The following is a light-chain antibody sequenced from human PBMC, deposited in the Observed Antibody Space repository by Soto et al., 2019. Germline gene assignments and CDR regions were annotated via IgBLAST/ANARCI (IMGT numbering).Light chain of an antibody. V-gene: IGKV1-9*01. J-gene: IGKJ5*01. Sequence: IQLTQSPSSLSASVGDRVTITCRASQGISSYLAWYQQEPGKAPKLLIYKASTLKSGVPSRFSGSGSGTEFTLTISSLQPDDFATYYCQQLNSFPITFGQGTRLEIK. CDR2: KAS. CDR1: QGISSY. CDR3: QQLNSFPIT.